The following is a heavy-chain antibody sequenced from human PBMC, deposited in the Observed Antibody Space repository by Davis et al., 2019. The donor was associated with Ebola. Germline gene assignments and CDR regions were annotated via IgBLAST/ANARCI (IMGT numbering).Heavy chain of an antibody. CDR3: ARGKCSSTSCVPNWCDP. J-gene: IGHJ5*02. Sequence: AASVTVSCKASRYISTSYGISCLRQPPGQGLEWMGWISDYNGNTNYEQKLQGRVTMTTDTSTSTAYMELRSLRDDDTAEYYCARGKCSSTSCVPNWCDPWGQGTLVTVSS. CDR2: ISDYNGNT. CDR1: RYISTSYG. V-gene: IGHV1-18*01. D-gene: IGHD2-2*01.